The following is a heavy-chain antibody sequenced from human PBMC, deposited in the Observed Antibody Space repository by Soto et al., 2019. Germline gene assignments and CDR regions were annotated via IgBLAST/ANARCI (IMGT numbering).Heavy chain of an antibody. CDR1: GGSISSGGYY. CDR3: ARVERSGPRYYFDY. D-gene: IGHD2-15*01. J-gene: IGHJ4*02. V-gene: IGHV4-31*03. Sequence: QVQLQESGPGLVKPSQTLSLTCTVSGGSISSGGYYWSWIRQHPGKGLEWIGYIYYSGSTYYNPSLKSRVTISVDTSKNQFSRKLSSVTAADTAVYYCARVERSGPRYYFDYWGQGTLVTVSS. CDR2: IYYSGST.